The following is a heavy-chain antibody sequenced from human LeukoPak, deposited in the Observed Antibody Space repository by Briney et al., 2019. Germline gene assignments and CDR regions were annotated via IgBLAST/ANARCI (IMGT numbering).Heavy chain of an antibody. J-gene: IGHJ6*03. V-gene: IGHV3-23*01. CDR1: GFTFSTYG. CDR3: AKDSKIVGATFRSYHYMDV. CDR2: IRGSGDRT. Sequence: PGGTLRLSCVASGFTFSTYGMSWVRQAPGKGLEWVSAIRGSGDRTHYADSVKGRFTISRDNSKNTLYLQMNSLRAEDTAVYYCAKDSKIVGATFRSYHYMDVWGKGTAVTVSS. D-gene: IGHD1-26*01.